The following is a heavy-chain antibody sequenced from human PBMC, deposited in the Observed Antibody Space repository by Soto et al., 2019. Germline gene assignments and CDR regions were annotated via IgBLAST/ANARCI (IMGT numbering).Heavy chain of an antibody. Sequence: SETLSLTCSVSSISIISGGYYWSWSSQHPGKGLEWIGYIYYSGSTYYNPFLKSRVTISVDTSKNQFSLKLSFVTAADTAVYYCATIQGEDAFDIWGQGTMVT. J-gene: IGHJ3*02. CDR2: IYYSGST. CDR1: SISIISGGYY. V-gene: IGHV4-31*03. D-gene: IGHD3-10*01. CDR3: ATIQGEDAFDI.